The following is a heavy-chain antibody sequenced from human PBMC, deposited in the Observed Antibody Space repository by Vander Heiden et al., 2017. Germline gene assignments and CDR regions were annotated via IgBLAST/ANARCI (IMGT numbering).Heavy chain of an antibody. V-gene: IGHV3-21*01. CDR3: ARGGLGSNFNDY. Sequence: EVQLVESGGGLVKPGGSLRLSCAASGFTFSSYSMNWVRQAPGKGLEWVSSISSSSSYIYYADSVKGRFTISRDNAKNSLYLQMNSLRAEDTAVYYCARGGLGSNFNDYWGQGTLVTVSS. CDR1: GFTFSSYS. D-gene: IGHD7-27*01. CDR2: ISSSSSYI. J-gene: IGHJ4*02.